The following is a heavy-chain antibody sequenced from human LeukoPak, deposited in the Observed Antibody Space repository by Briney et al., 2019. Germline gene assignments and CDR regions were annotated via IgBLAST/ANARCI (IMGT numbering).Heavy chain of an antibody. CDR3: ARSGGGTGYYYYMDV. D-gene: IGHD4-23*01. Sequence: SETLSLTCRVSDYYINNGYYWGWIRQPPGKGLEWIGSIYYSGSAYYNPSLKSRVTISVDTSKNQFSLKLSSVTAADTAVYYCARSGGGTGYYYYMDVWGKGTTVTVSS. CDR1: DYYINNGYY. CDR2: IYYSGSA. V-gene: IGHV4-38-2*01. J-gene: IGHJ6*03.